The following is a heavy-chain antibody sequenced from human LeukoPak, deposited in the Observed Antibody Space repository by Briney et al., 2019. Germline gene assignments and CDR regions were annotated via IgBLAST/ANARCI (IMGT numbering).Heavy chain of an antibody. V-gene: IGHV1-18*01. J-gene: IGHJ4*02. CDR1: GGTFSSYA. CDR3: ARYRDYIFDY. D-gene: IGHD4-11*01. CDR2: ISRYSGIT. Sequence: ASVKVSCKASGGTFSSYAISWVRQAPGQGLEWMGWISRYSGITNYAQKLQGRLALTTDTSTSTAYMELRSLRSDDTAVYYCARYRDYIFDYWGQGTLVTVSS.